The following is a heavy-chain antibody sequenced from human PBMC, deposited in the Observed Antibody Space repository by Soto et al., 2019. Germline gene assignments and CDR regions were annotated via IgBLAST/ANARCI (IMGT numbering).Heavy chain of an antibody. J-gene: IGHJ6*02. V-gene: IGHV4-61*01. D-gene: IGHD2-2*01. CDR2: LYYTGTT. CDR3: ARTFCSTTSCQAHVMDV. CDR1: GDSVSSGSYY. Sequence: QVQLQESGPGLVKPSETLSLTCTVSGDSVSSGSYYWTWIRQPPGKGLEWIGYLYYTGTTNYNPSLKSRVTMSMDTSSNQFSLRLSSVTAADPAVYFCARTFCSTTSCQAHVMDVWGQGTSVTVSS.